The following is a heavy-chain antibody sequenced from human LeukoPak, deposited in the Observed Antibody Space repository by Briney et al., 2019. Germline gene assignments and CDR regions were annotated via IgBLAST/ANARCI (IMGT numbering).Heavy chain of an antibody. CDR1: VGSFSGYY. CDR2: IKHTGST. Sequence: PSETLSLTCAVYVGSFSGYYCSWIRQPPGKGLEWIGEIKHTGSTNYNPSLKSRVTISVDTSKNQFSLKLRSVTSGDTAVYYCARGGYYDILTGYYDVFDIWGQGKLVSVSS. V-gene: IGHV4-34*01. D-gene: IGHD3-9*01. CDR3: ARGGYYDILTGYYDVFDI. J-gene: IGHJ3*02.